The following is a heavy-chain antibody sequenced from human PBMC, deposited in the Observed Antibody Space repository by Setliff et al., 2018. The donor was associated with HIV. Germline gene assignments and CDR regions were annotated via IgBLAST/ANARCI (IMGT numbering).Heavy chain of an antibody. J-gene: IGHJ4*02. D-gene: IGHD6-19*01. CDR1: GGTFSSYA. CDR2: IIPISGIT. Sequence: ASVKVSCKASGGTFSSYAFNWVRQAPGQGLEWMGGIIPISGITNYAQKFQGRVRFTADKSTSTAYMELSSLRSEDTAMYYCARALLPSITVAGTIGYWGQGSLVTVSS. CDR3: ARALLPSITVAGTIGY. V-gene: IGHV1-69*10.